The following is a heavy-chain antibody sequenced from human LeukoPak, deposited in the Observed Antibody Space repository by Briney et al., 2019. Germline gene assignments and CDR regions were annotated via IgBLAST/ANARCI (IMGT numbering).Heavy chain of an antibody. Sequence: PSQTLSLTCTVSGGSISSGSYYWSWIRQPAGKGLEWIGRIYTSGSTNYNPSLKSRVTISVDTSKNQFSLKLSSVTAADTAVYYCARGMIDLEDGYSYGYDVGLDYWGQGTLVTVPS. J-gene: IGHJ4*02. D-gene: IGHD5-18*01. CDR3: ARGMIDLEDGYSYGYDVGLDY. V-gene: IGHV4-61*02. CDR2: IYTSGST. CDR1: GGSISSGSYY.